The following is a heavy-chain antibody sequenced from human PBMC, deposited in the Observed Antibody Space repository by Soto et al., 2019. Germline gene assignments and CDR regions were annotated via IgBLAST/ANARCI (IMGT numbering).Heavy chain of an antibody. Sequence: GESLKISCKGSGYTFSKYWIGWVHQTPGKGLEWMGMIYPGDSDARYSSSFEGQVTFSVDKSINTAYLQWNSLKASDTAMYYCARQGGEYNTMSDYWGQGTLVTVSS. CDR2: IYPGDSDA. CDR1: GYTFSKYW. D-gene: IGHD3-10*01. V-gene: IGHV5-51*07. CDR3: ARQGGEYNTMSDY. J-gene: IGHJ4*02.